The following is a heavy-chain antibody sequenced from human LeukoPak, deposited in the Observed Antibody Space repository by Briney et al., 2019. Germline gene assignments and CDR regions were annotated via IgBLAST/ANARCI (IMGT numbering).Heavy chain of an antibody. D-gene: IGHD1/OR15-1a*01. Sequence: GGSLRLSCIASGFTFTNYAMNWVRQAPGEGLEWVSAIDSAGNYLYYTDSVRGRFTISRDNSKNTLFLQMNSLRAEDTAVFYCATSWNRGAVDYWGQGTLVTVSS. CDR1: GFTFTNYA. CDR2: IDSAGNYL. J-gene: IGHJ4*02. CDR3: ATSWNRGAVDY. V-gene: IGHV3-23*05.